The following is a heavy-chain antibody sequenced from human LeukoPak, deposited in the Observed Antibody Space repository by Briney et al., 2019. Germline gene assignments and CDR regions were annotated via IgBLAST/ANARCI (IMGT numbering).Heavy chain of an antibody. CDR3: AKVTWESRPPDCNS. J-gene: IGHJ4*02. V-gene: IGHV3-23*01. Sequence: GGSLRLSCAASGFTFSSYYMSWVRQAPGKGLEWVSAIRGSGDTALYADSVKGRFTISRDNFKNILYLQMNSLRAEDTAAYYCAKVTWESRPPDCNSWGPGTLVTVCS. CDR2: IRGSGDTA. D-gene: IGHD6-6*01. CDR1: GFTFSSYY.